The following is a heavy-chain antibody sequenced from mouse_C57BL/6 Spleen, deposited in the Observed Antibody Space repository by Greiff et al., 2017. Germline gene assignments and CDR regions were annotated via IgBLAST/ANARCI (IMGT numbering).Heavy chain of an antibody. D-gene: IGHD2-3*01. V-gene: IGHV1-52*01. CDR3: ARSVGYYFYAMDY. CDR1: GYTFTSYW. CDR2: IDPSDSET. Sequence: QVQLQQPGAELVRPGSSVKMSCKASGYTFTSYWMHWVKQRPIQGLEWIGNIDPSDSETHYNQKFKDKATLTVDKSSSTAYMQLSSLTSEDSAVFYCARSVGYYFYAMDYWGQGTSVTVSS. J-gene: IGHJ4*01.